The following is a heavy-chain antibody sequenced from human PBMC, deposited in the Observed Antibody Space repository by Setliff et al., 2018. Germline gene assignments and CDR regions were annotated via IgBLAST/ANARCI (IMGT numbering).Heavy chain of an antibody. CDR3: ASAGHSGSWFPFDAFHI. J-gene: IGHJ3*02. Sequence: GSLRLSCAASGFTFSTHSMNWVRQAPGKGLEWVSSISRSSTYIHYADSMKGRFTISRDNAKNSLYLQMNSLRAEDTAVYYCASAGHSGSWFPFDAFHIWGQGTMVTVSS. D-gene: IGHD6-13*01. CDR2: ISRSSTYI. V-gene: IGHV3-21*01. CDR1: GFTFSTHS.